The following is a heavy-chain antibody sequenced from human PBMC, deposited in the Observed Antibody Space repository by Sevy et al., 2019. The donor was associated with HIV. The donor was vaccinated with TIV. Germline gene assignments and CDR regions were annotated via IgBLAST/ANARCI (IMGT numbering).Heavy chain of an antibody. CDR2: IFPDDSDT. CDR1: GYSFTSHW. D-gene: IGHD3-22*01. V-gene: IGHV5-51*01. J-gene: IGHJ4*02. CDR3: ATSRSGYFDSSGYYIY. Sequence: GESLKISCKGSGYSFTSHWIGWVRHMPGKGLEWMGVIFPDDSDTRYSPSFQGQVTFSAYKSISTAYLQWTSLRASDTAIYYCATSRSGYFDSSGYYIYWGQGTLVTVSS.